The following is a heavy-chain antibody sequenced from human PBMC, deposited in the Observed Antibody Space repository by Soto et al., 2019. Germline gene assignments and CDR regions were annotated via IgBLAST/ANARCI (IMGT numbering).Heavy chain of an antibody. CDR1: GYTFSSYG. D-gene: IGHD6-6*01. J-gene: IGHJ5*02. V-gene: IGHV1-18*04. CDR3: ARDLVAVRPGWFDP. Sequence: QVQLVQSGAEVKKPGASVKVSCKASGYTFSSYGISWVRQAPGQGLEWMGWISAYNGNTNDAQKLKGRVTMTTDTSTSTAYMELRSLRPDDAAVYYCARDLVAVRPGWFDPWGQGTPVTGSS. CDR2: ISAYNGNT.